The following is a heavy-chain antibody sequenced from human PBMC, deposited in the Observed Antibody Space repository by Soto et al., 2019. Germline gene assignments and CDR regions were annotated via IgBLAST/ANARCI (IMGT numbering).Heavy chain of an antibody. CDR1: GXTFSSYG. V-gene: IGHV3-30*18. Sequence: LRLSFAASGXTFSSYGMHWVRQAPGKGLEWVAVISYDGSNKYYADSVKGRFTISRDNSKNTLYLQMNSLRAEDTAVYYCAKDVGSSGWALFDYWGQGTLVTVSS. CDR3: AKDVGSSGWALFDY. J-gene: IGHJ4*02. D-gene: IGHD6-19*01. CDR2: ISYDGSNK.